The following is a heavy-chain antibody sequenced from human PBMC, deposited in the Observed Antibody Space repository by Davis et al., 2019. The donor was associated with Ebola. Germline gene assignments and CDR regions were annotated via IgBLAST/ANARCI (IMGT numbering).Heavy chain of an antibody. D-gene: IGHD3-22*01. CDR2: ISGSGGST. Sequence: GESLKISCAASGFTFSSYAMSWVRQAPGKGLEWVSAISGSGGSTYYADSVKGRFTLSRDNSKNTLYLQMNSLRAEDTAVYYCAKAIRNMYYYDSSGYSLDYWGQGTLVTVSS. V-gene: IGHV3-23*01. CDR1: GFTFSSYA. J-gene: IGHJ4*02. CDR3: AKAIRNMYYYDSSGYSLDY.